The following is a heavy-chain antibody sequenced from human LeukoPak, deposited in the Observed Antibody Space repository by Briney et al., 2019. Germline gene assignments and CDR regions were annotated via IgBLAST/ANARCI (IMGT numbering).Heavy chain of an antibody. CDR2: IYHSGST. D-gene: IGHD3-10*01. CDR3: ARGGSGSYAGRFDP. V-gene: IGHV4-30-2*01. J-gene: IGHJ5*02. Sequence: SETLSLTCAVSGGSISSGGYSWSWIRQPPGKGLEWIGYIYHSGSTYYNPSLKSRVTISVDRSKNQFSLKLSSVTAADTAVYYCARGGSGSYAGRFDPWGQGTLVTVSS. CDR1: GGSISSGGYS.